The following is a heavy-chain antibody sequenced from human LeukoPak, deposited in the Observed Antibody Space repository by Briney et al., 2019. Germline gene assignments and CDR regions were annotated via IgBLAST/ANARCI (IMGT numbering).Heavy chain of an antibody. V-gene: IGHV1-69*13. CDR2: IIPIFGTA. CDR3: ARDNRGYSYGYFYFDY. D-gene: IGHD5-18*01. CDR1: GGTFSSYA. Sequence: GASVKVSCTASGGTFSSYAISWVRQAPGQGLERMGGIIPIFGTANYAQKFQGRVTITADESTSTAYMELSSLRSEDTAVYYCARDNRGYSYGYFYFDYWGQGTLVTVSS. J-gene: IGHJ4*02.